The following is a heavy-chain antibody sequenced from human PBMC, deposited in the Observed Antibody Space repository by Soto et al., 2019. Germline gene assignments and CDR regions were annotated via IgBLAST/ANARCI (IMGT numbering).Heavy chain of an antibody. CDR2: IKHDGSEK. Sequence: PGGSLRLSCAASGFTFTTYWMAWVRQAPGKGLEWVASIKHDGSEKHYVDSVRGRVTISRDNAENSLSLQLNSLRPEDTAVYYCARVGGDSGFYWGQGTLVTVSS. CDR3: ARVGGDSGFY. J-gene: IGHJ4*02. V-gene: IGHV3-7*01. D-gene: IGHD1-26*01. CDR1: GFTFTTYW.